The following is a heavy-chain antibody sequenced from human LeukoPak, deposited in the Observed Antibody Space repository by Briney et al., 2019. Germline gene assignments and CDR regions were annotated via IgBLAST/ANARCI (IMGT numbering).Heavy chain of an antibody. Sequence: GGSLRLSCVVSGFTVTSNYMSWVRQAPGKGLEWVSVIYSGGTTNYADSVKGRFTVYRDNSKNTVYLQMNSLRAEDTAVYYCASKLTSGYSGQGTLVTVSS. D-gene: IGHD4-17*01. CDR3: ASKLTSGY. J-gene: IGHJ4*02. V-gene: IGHV3-66*01. CDR1: GFTVTSNY. CDR2: IYSGGTT.